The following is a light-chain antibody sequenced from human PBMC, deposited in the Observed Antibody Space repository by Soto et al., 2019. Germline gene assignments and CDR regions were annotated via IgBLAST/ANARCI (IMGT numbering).Light chain of an antibody. CDR3: ERYDSLSLT. V-gene: IGKV3-20*01. J-gene: IGKJ4*01. CDR2: GSS. Sequence: EIVLTQSPGTLSLSPGERATLSCRASQSVNSNYFDWYQQKPGQAPRLLIYGSSIRATGIPDRFSGSGSGTDFTLTISRLEPEYFAVYYCERYDSLSLTFGGGTKVDIK. CDR1: QSVNSNY.